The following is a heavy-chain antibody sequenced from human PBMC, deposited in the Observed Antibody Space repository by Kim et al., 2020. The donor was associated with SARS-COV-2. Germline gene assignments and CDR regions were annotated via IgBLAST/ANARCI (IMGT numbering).Heavy chain of an antibody. D-gene: IGHD6-19*01. J-gene: IGHJ4*02. V-gene: IGHV3-30*02. Sequence: RNKYYADTVKGRFTISRDNSKNTLYLQMNSLRAEDTAVYYCAKVSGSGWDYWGQGTLVTVSS. CDR2: RNK. CDR3: AKVSGSGWDY.